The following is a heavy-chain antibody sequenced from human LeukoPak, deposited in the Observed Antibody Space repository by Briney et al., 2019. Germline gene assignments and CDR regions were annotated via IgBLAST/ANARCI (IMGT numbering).Heavy chain of an antibody. CDR3: ARDSYYYGSGSNE. CDR1: GGTFSSYA. Sequence: GASVKVSCKASGGTFSSYAISWVRQAPGQGLGWMGRIIPILGIANYAQKFQGRVTITADKSTSTAYMELSSLRSEDTAVYYCARDSYYYGSGSNEWGQGTLVTVSS. V-gene: IGHV1-69*04. D-gene: IGHD3-10*01. CDR2: IIPILGIA. J-gene: IGHJ4*02.